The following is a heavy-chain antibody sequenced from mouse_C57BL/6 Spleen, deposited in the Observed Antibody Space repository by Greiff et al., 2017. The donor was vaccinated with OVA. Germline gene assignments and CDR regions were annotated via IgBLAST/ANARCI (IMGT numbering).Heavy chain of an antibody. J-gene: IGHJ2*01. CDR3: ARRTGTGFDY. D-gene: IGHD4-1*01. CDR1: GFTFSDYG. V-gene: IGHV5-17*01. Sequence: EVKVVESGGGLVKPGGSLKLSCAASGFTFSDYGMHWVRQAPEKGLEWVAYISSGSSTIYYADTVKGRFTISRDNAKNTLFLQMTSLRSEDTAMYYCARRTGTGFDYWGQGTTLTVSS. CDR2: ISSGSSTI.